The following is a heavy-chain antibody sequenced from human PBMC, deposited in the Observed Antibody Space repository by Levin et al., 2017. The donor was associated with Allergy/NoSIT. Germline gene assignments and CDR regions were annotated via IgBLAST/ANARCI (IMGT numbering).Heavy chain of an antibody. CDR2: IYYSGST. Sequence: SETLSLTCTVSGGSISSYYWSWIRQPPGKGLEWIGYIYYSGSTNYNPSLKSRVTISVDTSKNQFSLKLSSVTAADTAVYYCARVGPPYSSGWALDYWGQGTLVTVSS. D-gene: IGHD6-19*01. CDR1: GGSISSYY. J-gene: IGHJ4*02. V-gene: IGHV4-59*01. CDR3: ARVGPPYSSGWALDY.